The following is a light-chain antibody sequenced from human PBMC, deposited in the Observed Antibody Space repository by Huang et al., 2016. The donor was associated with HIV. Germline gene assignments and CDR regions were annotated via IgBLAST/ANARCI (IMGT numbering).Light chain of an antibody. V-gene: IGKV3-15*01. CDR3: QQYNNWQYT. J-gene: IGKJ2*01. CDR2: GAS. Sequence: EIVMTQSPATLSVSPGERAPLSCRASQSVSSNLAWYQQKPGQAPRLLIYGASTRATGLPARFSGSGSGTEFTLTISSLQSEDFAVYYCQQYNNWQYTFGQGTKLEIK. CDR1: QSVSSN.